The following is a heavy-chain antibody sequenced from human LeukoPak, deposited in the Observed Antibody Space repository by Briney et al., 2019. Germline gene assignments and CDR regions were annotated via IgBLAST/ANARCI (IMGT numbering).Heavy chain of an antibody. V-gene: IGHV1-18*01. CDR1: GYTFTNYG. Sequence: ASVKVSCKASGYTFTNYGINWVRQAPGQGLEWMGWISAYNGNTNYAQKLQGRVTMTTDTSTSTAYMELSSLRSEDTAVYYCASTRGDPLAEFPKWGQGTLVTVSS. CDR2: ISAYNGNT. D-gene: IGHD3-10*01. J-gene: IGHJ4*02. CDR3: ASTRGDPLAEFPK.